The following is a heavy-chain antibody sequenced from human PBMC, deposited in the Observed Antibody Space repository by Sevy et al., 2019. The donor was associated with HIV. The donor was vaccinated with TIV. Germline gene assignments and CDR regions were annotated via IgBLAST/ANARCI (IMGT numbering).Heavy chain of an antibody. CDR2: VHHTGST. CDR3: ARQGLGGALRLFDF. J-gene: IGHJ4*01. V-gene: IGHV4-38-2*01. CDR1: GYSISSGYY. D-gene: IGHD3-16*01. Sequence: SETLSLTCVVSGYSISSGYYWAWIRQPPGKGLEWIGSVHHTGSTYYNPSLKSRVTILVDTSNNQFSLKLTSVTAADKAVYYCARQGLGGALRLFDFWGHGTLVTVSS.